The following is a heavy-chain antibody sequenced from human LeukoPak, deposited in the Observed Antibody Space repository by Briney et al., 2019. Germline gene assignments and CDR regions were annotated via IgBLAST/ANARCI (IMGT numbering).Heavy chain of an antibody. CDR2: IKEDGSEK. V-gene: IGHV3-7*01. J-gene: IGHJ4*02. CDR3: ARVLMP. Sequence: GGSLRLSCAASGFNFSDYWMSWVRQAPGKGLEWVGNIKEDGSEKYYMDSVRGRFTISRDNAKNSLYLQMNSLRAEDTAVCYCARVLMPWGQGTLVTVSS. CDR1: GFNFSDYW. D-gene: IGHD2-2*01.